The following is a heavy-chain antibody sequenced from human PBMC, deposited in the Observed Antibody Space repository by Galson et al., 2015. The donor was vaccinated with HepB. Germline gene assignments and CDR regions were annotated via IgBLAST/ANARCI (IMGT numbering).Heavy chain of an antibody. CDR2: MNPKSGDT. CDR1: GYTFTSYD. J-gene: IGHJ5*02. CDR3: ARNPAYTGWFDP. Sequence: SVKVSCKASGYTFTSYDINWVRQATGQGLEWVGWMNPKSGDTGYAQKFQGRVTMTRDTSISTAYMELSSLISEDTAVYYCARNPAYTGWFDPWGQGTLVTVPS. D-gene: IGHD3-16*01. V-gene: IGHV1-8*01.